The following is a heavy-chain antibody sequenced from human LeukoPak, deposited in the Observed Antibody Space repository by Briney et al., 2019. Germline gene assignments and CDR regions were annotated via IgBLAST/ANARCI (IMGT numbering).Heavy chain of an antibody. CDR1: GGTFNSYA. J-gene: IGHJ6*02. Sequence: VASVRVSCTASGGTFNSYAISWVRQAPGQGGEWMGRIIPILGIANYAQKFQGRVTITADKSTSTPYMELSSLRSEDTAVYYCASPYYYGSGSYHVGMDVWGQGTTVTVSS. CDR2: IIPILGIA. V-gene: IGHV1-69*10. CDR3: ASPYYYGSGSYHVGMDV. D-gene: IGHD3-10*01.